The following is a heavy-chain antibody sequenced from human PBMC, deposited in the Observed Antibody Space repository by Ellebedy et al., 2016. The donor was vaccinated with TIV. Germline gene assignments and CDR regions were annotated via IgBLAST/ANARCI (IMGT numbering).Heavy chain of an antibody. CDR3: ARANTAMVRRNHMDV. CDR2: VWSDGSNK. V-gene: IGHV3-33*01. D-gene: IGHD5-18*01. J-gene: IGHJ6*02. CDR1: GFTFTNYG. Sequence: PGGSLRLSCAASGFTFTNYGMHWVRQAPGQGLEWVAVVWSDGSNKYYADSVKGRFTISRDNSKSTLYLQMDSLRAEDTAVYYCARANTAMVRRNHMDVWGQGTTVTVSS.